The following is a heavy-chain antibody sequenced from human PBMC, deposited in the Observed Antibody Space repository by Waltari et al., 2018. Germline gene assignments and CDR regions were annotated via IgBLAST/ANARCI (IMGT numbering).Heavy chain of an antibody. Sequence: EVQLVQSGAEVKKPGESLKISCKGSGYSFTSYWIGWVRQMPGKGLEWMGIIYPGDADTSYSPSFQGQVTISADKSSSTAYLQWSSLKASDTAMYYCARQVPAADDAFDIWGQGTMVTVSS. J-gene: IGHJ3*02. CDR1: GYSFTSYW. D-gene: IGHD2-2*01. CDR3: ARQVPAADDAFDI. CDR2: IYPGDADT. V-gene: IGHV5-51*01.